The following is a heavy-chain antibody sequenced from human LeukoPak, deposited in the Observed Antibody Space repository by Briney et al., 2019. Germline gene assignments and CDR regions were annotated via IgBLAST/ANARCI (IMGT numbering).Heavy chain of an antibody. CDR2: IYTSGST. D-gene: IGHD3-3*01. J-gene: IGHJ5*02. CDR1: GGSISSYY. CDR3: ARDPYYDFWSGYSP. Sequence: SETLSLTCTVSGGSISSYYWSWIRQPAGKGLEWIGRIYTSGSTNYNPSPKSRVTMSVDTSKNQFSLKLSSVTAADTAVYYCARDPYYDFWSGYSPWGQGTLVTVSS. V-gene: IGHV4-4*07.